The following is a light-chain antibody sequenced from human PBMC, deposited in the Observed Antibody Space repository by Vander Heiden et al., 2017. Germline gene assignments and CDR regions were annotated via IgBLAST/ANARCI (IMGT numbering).Light chain of an antibody. CDR2: WAS. V-gene: IGKV4-1*01. Sequence: DIVMTQSPDSLAVSLGERATINCKSSQSVLYSSNNKNYLAWYQQKPGQPPKLLIYWASTRESRVPDRFSGSGSGTDFTLTISILHAEDVAVYYCQQDDGTPYTFGQGTKLEIK. J-gene: IGKJ2*01. CDR1: QSVLYSSNNKNY. CDR3: QQDDGTPYT.